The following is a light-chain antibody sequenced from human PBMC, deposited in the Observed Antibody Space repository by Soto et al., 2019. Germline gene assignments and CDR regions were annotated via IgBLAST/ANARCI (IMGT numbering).Light chain of an antibody. Sequence: QSVLTQPRSVSGSPGQSVTISCTGTSSDVGGYNYVSWYQQHPGKAPKVMIYDVNKRPSGVPDRFSGSKSGNTASLTISGLQAEDEAGYYCCSYAGNSYVFGTGTKVTVL. CDR3: CSYAGNSYV. CDR2: DVN. CDR1: SSDVGGYNY. J-gene: IGLJ1*01. V-gene: IGLV2-11*01.